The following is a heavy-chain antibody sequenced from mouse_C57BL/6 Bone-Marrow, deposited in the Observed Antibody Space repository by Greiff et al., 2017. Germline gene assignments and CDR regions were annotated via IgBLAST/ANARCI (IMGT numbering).Heavy chain of an antibody. CDR3: ARVDYSNYGAY. D-gene: IGHD2-5*01. Sequence: QVLLQQSGAELARPGASVKLSCKASGYTFTSYGISWVKQRTGQGLEWIGEIYPRSGNTYYTEKFKGKVTITADKSSSTEYMEMRSLTSEDAAVYFCARVDYSNYGAYGGQGTLVTVSA. V-gene: IGHV1-81*01. CDR2: IYPRSGNT. CDR1: GYTFTSYG. J-gene: IGHJ3*01.